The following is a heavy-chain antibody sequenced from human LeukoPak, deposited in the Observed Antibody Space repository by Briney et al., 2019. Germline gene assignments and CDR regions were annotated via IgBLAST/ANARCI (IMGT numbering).Heavy chain of an antibody. CDR2: IIPIFGTA. V-gene: IGHV1-69*05. CDR3: AREQKAKGYCSGGSCRRNYFDY. CDR1: GGTFSSYA. J-gene: IGHJ4*02. Sequence: GASVKLSCKASGGTFSSYAISWVREAPGQGLEWMGGIIPIFGTANYAQEFQGRVTITTDESTGTAYMELSSLRSEDTAVYYCAREQKAKGYCSGGSCRRNYFDYWGQGTLVTVSS. D-gene: IGHD2-15*01.